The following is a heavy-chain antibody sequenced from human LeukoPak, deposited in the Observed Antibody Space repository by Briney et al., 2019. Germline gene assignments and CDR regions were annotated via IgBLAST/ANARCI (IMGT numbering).Heavy chain of an antibody. CDR1: GGTFSSYA. CDR2: IIPIFGTA. CDR3: AIPPVGATRSNWFDP. V-gene: IGHV1-69*05. D-gene: IGHD1-26*01. J-gene: IGHJ5*02. Sequence: SVKVSSKASGGTFSSYAISWVRQAPGQGLEWMGGIIPIFGTANYAQKFQGRVTITTDESTSTAYMELSSLRSEDTAVYYCAIPPVGATRSNWFDPWGQGTLVTVSS.